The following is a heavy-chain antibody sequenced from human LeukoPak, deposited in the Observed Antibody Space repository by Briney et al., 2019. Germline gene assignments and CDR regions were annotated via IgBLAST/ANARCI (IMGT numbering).Heavy chain of an antibody. CDR2: IIPIFGTA. D-gene: IGHD3-16*02. V-gene: IGHV1-69*05. J-gene: IGHJ3*02. CDR3: ASSIMITFGGVIVRDGGAFDI. Sequence: ASVKVSCKASGGTFSSYSISWVRQAPGQGLEWMGRIIPIFGTANYAQKFRGRVTITTDESTSTAYMELSSLRSEDTAVYYCASSIMITFGGVIVRDGGAFDIWGQGTMVTVSS. CDR1: GGTFSSYS.